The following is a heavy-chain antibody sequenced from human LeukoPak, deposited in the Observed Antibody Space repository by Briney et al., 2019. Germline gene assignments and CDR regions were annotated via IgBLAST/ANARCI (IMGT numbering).Heavy chain of an antibody. D-gene: IGHD1-26*01. V-gene: IGHV3-74*01. Sequence: GGSLRLSCVASGFTFSSYWIHWVRQAPGKGLVWVSRINGDGGSTDYADSVKGRFTISRDNARNTLFLQMNSLRAEDTAVYYCVRGWVDYWGQGTLVTVSS. CDR1: GFTFSSYW. CDR2: INGDGGST. CDR3: VRGWVDY. J-gene: IGHJ4*02.